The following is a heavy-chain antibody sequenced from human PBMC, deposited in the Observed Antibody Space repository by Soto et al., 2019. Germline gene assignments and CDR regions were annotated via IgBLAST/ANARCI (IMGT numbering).Heavy chain of an antibody. CDR2: IYPKEGRI. CDR3: ARDIDYDIDY. Sequence: GASVKVSCKASGYIFNNYGVSWVRQAPGQGLEWVGWIYPKEGRINFAQKFQGRVTLTTDTPTSTAYIELRSLRLDDSAVYFCARDIDYDIDYWG. D-gene: IGHD4-17*01. V-gene: IGHV1-18*01. J-gene: IGHJ4*01. CDR1: GYIFNNYG.